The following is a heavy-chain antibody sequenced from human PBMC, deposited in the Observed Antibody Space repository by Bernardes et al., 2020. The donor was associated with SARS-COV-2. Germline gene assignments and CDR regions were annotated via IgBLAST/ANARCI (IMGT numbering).Heavy chain of an antibody. Sequence: ASVKVSCKASGYTFTSYDINWVRQATGQGLEWMGWMNPNSGNTGFAQKFQGRVTMTWSTSISTAYMELSSLRSEDTAVYYCARGVSEYTNYYFDSWGQGTL. D-gene: IGHD4-4*01. CDR2: MNPNSGNT. J-gene: IGHJ4*02. CDR3: ARGVSEYTNYYFDS. CDR1: GYTFTSYD. V-gene: IGHV1-8*01.